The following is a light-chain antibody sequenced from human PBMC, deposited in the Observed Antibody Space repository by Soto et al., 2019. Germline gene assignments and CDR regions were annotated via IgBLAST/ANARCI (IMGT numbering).Light chain of an antibody. Sequence: DIQMTQSPSAMSASVGDRVTISCRASQDIGNHLAWFQQKPGKVPQRLIYAASSLQTGVPSRFSGSGSGTDFTLTINSLQPEDFATYYCLQHDSFPPTFGQGTRREIK. J-gene: IGKJ5*01. V-gene: IGKV1-17*03. CDR3: LQHDSFPPT. CDR1: QDIGNH. CDR2: AAS.